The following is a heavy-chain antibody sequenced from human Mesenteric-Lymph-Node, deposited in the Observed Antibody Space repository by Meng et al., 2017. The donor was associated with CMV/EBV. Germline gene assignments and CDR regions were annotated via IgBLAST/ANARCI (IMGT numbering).Heavy chain of an antibody. V-gene: IGHV3-23*01. CDR1: GFTFSSYA. D-gene: IGHD2-2*02. CDR2: ITDSGGST. CDR3: AKGKTSSCYSAVDI. J-gene: IGHJ3*02. Sequence: GESLKISCAVSGFTFSSYAMSWVRQAPGKGLEWVSGITDSGGSTYYADSVKGRFTISRDNSKNTLYLQMNSLRAEDAAVYHCAKGKTSSCYSAVDIWGQGTMVTVSS.